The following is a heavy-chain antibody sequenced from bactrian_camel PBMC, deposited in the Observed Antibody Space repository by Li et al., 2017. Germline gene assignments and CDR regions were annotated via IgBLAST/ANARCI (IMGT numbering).Heavy chain of an antibody. J-gene: IGHJ7*01. Sequence: HVQLVESGGGMVQPGGSLRLSCVASGVTFDKTYFSWVRLLPGKGLEWVGSVDREGDSSSYHDSVKGRFTISQDNAKNTLYLQMNSLIPEDTGMYYCVADRSNDVLAVVAGTTGLYDMDSWGKGTQVTVS. D-gene: IGHD6*01. CDR2: VDREGDSS. CDR1: GVTFDKTY. V-gene: IGHV3S20*01.